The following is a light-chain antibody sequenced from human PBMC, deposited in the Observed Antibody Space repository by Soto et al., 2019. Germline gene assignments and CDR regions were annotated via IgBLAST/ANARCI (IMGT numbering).Light chain of an antibody. CDR2: AAS. V-gene: IGKV1-39*01. CDR3: QQSYSTPLT. J-gene: IGKJ4*01. Sequence: DVQMTQSPSTLSASVGDRVTITCRASQSISSYLNWYQQKPGKAPKLLTYAASSLQSGVPSRFSGSGSGTDFTLTISSLQPEDFATYYCQQSYSTPLTFGGGTTVDIK. CDR1: QSISSY.